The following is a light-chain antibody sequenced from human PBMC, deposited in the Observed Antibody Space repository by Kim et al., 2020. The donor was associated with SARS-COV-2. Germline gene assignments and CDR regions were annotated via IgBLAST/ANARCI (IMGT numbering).Light chain of an antibody. J-gene: IGKJ1*01. CDR3: HQYGISRT. CDR1: QSVTSNH. Sequence: EIVLTQSPGTLSLSPGERATLSCRASQSVTSNHLAWYQQKPGQAPRLLIYGASRRATGIPSRFSGSGSGTDFTLTISRLEPEDFVVYFCHQYGISRTFGQGTKVDIK. CDR2: GAS. V-gene: IGKV3-20*01.